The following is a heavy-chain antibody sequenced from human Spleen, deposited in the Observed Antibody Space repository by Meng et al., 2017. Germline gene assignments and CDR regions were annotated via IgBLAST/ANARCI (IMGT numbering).Heavy chain of an antibody. CDR3: AREHLERRTALDV. CDR1: GFSFSSFV. Sequence: EGELVEAVVGLVQPGGSLRLSCAASGFSFSSFVMHWVRQAPGKGLEFVSGISYNERTTYYAKSVKGRFTISRDNSENTLSLQMGSLRAEDMAIYYCAREHLERRTALDVWGQGTMVTVSS. CDR2: ISYNERTT. D-gene: IGHD1-1*01. J-gene: IGHJ3*01. V-gene: IGHV3-64*01.